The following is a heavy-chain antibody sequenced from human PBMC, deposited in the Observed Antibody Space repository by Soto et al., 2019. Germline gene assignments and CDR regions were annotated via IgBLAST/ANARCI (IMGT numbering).Heavy chain of an antibody. CDR3: ARTVGAAYYFDF. CDR2: VYMSGST. V-gene: IGHV4-4*07. J-gene: IGHJ4*02. Sequence: ASETLSLTCTVSGDSMTKYYWSWIRQTAGKGLEWIGRVYMSGSTNYNPSLKSQVTMSIDTSNNHFSLDLKSVTAADTAVYYCARTVGAAYYFDFWGQGALVTVSS. CDR1: GDSMTKYY. D-gene: IGHD1-26*01.